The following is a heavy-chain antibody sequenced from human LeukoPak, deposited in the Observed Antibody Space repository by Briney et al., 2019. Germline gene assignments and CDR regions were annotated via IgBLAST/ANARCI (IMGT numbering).Heavy chain of an antibody. CDR3: AREILSSGSLDY. J-gene: IGHJ4*02. CDR2: ISYDGSNK. CDR1: GFTFSSYA. Sequence: PGRSLRLSCAASGFTFSSYAMHWVRQAPGKGLEWVAVISYDGSNKYYADSVKGRFTISRDNSKNTLYLQMNSLRAEDTAVYYCAREILSSGSLDYWGQGTLVTVSS. D-gene: IGHD6-19*01. V-gene: IGHV3-30*04.